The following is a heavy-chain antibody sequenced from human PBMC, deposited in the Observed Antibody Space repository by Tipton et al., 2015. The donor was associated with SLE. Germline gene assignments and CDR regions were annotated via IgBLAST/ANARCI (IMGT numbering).Heavy chain of an antibody. J-gene: IGHJ6*03. CDR1: GGSIISSSW. CDR2: IYHSGGT. CDR3: ARGPPMDV. Sequence: TLSLTCAVSGGSIISSSWWSWVRQPPGKGLEWIGDIYHSGGTNYSPSLESRVTISVDKSRNHLSLRLTSVTAADTGVYFCARGPPMDVWGTGATVSVSS. V-gene: IGHV4-4*01.